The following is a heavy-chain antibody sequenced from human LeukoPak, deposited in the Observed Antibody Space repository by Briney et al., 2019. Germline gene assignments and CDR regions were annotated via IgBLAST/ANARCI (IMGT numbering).Heavy chain of an antibody. CDR2: INHGGGT. D-gene: IGHD6-6*01. CDR1: GRSFSSYY. V-gene: IGHV4-34*01. J-gene: IGHJ4*02. CDR3: ARGRLFVVD. Sequence: SETLSLTCAVYGRSFSSYYWSWIRQPPGKGLEWIGEINHGGGTNYNPSLKSRVTISVDTSKNQFSLKLSSVTAADTAVYYCARGRLFVVDWGQGTLVTVSS.